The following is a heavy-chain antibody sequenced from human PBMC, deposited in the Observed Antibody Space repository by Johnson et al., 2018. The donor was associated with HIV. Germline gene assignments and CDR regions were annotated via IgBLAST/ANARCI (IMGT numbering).Heavy chain of an antibody. V-gene: IGHV3-30-3*01. D-gene: IGHD3-10*01. CDR2: MSFDETNS. CDR3: AIGRGEFPRHAFDI. J-gene: IGHJ3*02. Sequence: QVQLVESGGGLVKPGGSLRLSCAASGFSFSSFAMHWVRQAPGKGLQWVAVMSFDETNSYDSDSVKGRFTISKDNSRNTLFLHMNSLRADDTAVYYCAIGRGEFPRHAFDIWGQGTMVTVSS. CDR1: GFSFSSFA.